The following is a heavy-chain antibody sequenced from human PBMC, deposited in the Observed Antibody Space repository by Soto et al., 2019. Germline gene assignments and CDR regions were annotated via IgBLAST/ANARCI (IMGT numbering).Heavy chain of an antibody. CDR2: IRSKANSYAT. J-gene: IGHJ4*01. D-gene: IGHD1-26*01. CDR1: GFTFSGSA. CDR3: TRHEVGATHPADY. V-gene: IGHV3-73*02. Sequence: EVQLVESGGGLVQPGGSLKLSCAASGFTFSGSAMHWVRQASGKGLEWVGRIRSKANSYATAYAASVKGRFTISRDDSKNTAYLQMNSLKTEDTAVYYCTRHEVGATHPADYWGQGTLVTVSS.